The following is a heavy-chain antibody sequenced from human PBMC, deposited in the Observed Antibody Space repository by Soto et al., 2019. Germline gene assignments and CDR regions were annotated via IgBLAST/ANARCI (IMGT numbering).Heavy chain of an antibody. CDR2: VSSYNGNT. J-gene: IGHJ4*02. Sequence: QVQLVQSGPEVKKPGASVTVSCKPSGYTFTDHGIDWVRQAPGQGLEWVGWVSSYNGNTNYSYNLKDRVIMTTDASQSTDYMELRGLISDDTAVYYCAREVEGSYAPADFWGQGTPVTFSS. CDR3: AREVEGSYAPADF. CDR1: GYTFTDHG. V-gene: IGHV1-18*01. D-gene: IGHD3-16*01.